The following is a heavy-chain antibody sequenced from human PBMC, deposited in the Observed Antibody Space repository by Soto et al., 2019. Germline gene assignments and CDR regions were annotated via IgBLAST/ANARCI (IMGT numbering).Heavy chain of an antibody. J-gene: IGHJ4*02. CDR1: GGSFSGYY. V-gene: IGHV4-34*01. CDR2: INHSGST. CDR3: ARGGPRPFDY. Sequence: LSLTCAVYGGSFSGYYWSWIRQPPGKGLEWIGEINHSGSTNYNPSLKSRVTISVDTSKNQFSLKLSSVTAADTAVYYCARGGPRPFDYWGQGTLVTVYS. D-gene: IGHD6-25*01.